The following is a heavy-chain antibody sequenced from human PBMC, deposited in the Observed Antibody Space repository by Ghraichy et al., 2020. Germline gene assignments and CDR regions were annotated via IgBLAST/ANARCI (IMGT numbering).Heavy chain of an antibody. D-gene: IGHD1-26*01. CDR3: ARSDIIVGATGFGNFDL. CDR1: SGSITSYY. Sequence: SETLSLTCTVSSGSITSYYWSWIRQPPGKGLEWIGYIYYSGSTNYNPSLKSRVTISVDTSKNQFSLKLSSVTAADTAVYYCARSDIIVGATGFGNFDLWGRGTLVTVSS. J-gene: IGHJ2*01. V-gene: IGHV4-59*01. CDR2: IYYSGST.